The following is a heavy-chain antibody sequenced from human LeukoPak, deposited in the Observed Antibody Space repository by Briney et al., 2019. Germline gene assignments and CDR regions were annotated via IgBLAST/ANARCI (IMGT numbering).Heavy chain of an antibody. CDR3: ARAVGGQWLVPSWFDP. CDR2: TYYRSKWYN. Sequence: SQALSLTCAISGDSVSSNSAAWNWIRQSPSRGLEWLGRTYYRSKWYNDYAVSEKSRITINPDTSKNQFSLQLNSVTPEDTAVYYCARAVGGQWLVPSWFDPWGQGTLVTVSS. J-gene: IGHJ5*02. CDR1: GDSVSSNSAA. V-gene: IGHV6-1*01. D-gene: IGHD6-19*01.